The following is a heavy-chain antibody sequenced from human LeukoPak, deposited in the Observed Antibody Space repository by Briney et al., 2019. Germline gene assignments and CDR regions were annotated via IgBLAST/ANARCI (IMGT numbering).Heavy chain of an antibody. J-gene: IGHJ4*02. D-gene: IGHD5-18*01. V-gene: IGHV3-7*01. CDR2: IKQDGTEK. CDR1: GFTFTNFW. Sequence: GGSLRLSCVASGFTFTNFWMSWVRQAPGKGLEWVANIKQDGTEKYYVDSVKGRFTISRDNAKTSLYLQMNSLGAEDTAVYYCARINRGYSDYWGQGTLVTVSS. CDR3: ARINRGYSDY.